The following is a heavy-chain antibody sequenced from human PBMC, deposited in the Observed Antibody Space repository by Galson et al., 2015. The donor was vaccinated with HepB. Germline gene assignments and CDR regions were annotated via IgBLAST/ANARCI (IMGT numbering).Heavy chain of an antibody. D-gene: IGHD6-13*01. CDR1: GFTFSDYY. CDR2: ISSSGSTI. CDR3: ARDDPYSSSYLGVGYFDY. V-gene: IGHV3-11*04. J-gene: IGHJ4*02. Sequence: SLRLSCAASGFTFSDYYMSWIRQAPGKGLEWVSYISSSGSTIYYADSVKGRFTISRDNAKNTLYLQMNSLRAEDTAVYYCARDDPYSSSYLGVGYFDYWGQGTLVTVSS.